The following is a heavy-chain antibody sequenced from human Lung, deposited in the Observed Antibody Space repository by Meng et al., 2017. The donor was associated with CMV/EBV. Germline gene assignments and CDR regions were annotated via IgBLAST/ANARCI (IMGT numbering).Heavy chain of an antibody. CDR3: AREYCSATSCYLVASGGMDV. D-gene: IGHD2-2*01. CDR2: IHHSGRT. J-gene: IGHJ6*02. V-gene: IGHV4-4*02. Sequence: SETLSLXCAVSGGFISSSSWWSWVRQPPGKGLEWIGEIHHSGRTKYNPSLKSRVIISVDKSKNQFTLTLRSVTAADTAVYFCAREYCSATSCYLVASGGMDVWGQGXTVTVSS. CDR1: GGFISSSSW.